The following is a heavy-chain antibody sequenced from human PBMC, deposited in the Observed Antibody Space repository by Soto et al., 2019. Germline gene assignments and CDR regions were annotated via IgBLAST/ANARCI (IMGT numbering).Heavy chain of an antibody. CDR1: GYSIGSGYY. CDR2: IFHSGST. D-gene: IGHD3-10*01. V-gene: IGHV4-38-2*01. CDR3: ARGLEFNGMDV. J-gene: IGHJ6*02. Sequence: SDTLSLTCAVSGYSIGSGYYWGWIRQSPGKGLEWIGTIFHSGSTYHNPSLRSRVTISLDTSKNQFSLRLTGVTAADTAVYYCARGLEFNGMDVWGQGTTVTVSS.